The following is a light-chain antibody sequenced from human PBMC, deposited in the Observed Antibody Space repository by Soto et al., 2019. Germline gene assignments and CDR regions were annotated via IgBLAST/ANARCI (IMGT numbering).Light chain of an antibody. CDR1: QSVSSY. CDR2: DAS. V-gene: IGKV3-11*01. J-gene: IGKJ4*01. CDR3: RQRSNWLT. Sequence: EIVLTQSPATLSLSPGERATLSCRASQSVSSYLAWYQQKPGQAPRLLIYDASNRATGIPARFSGSGSGTDLTLTISSLEPEDFAVYYCRQRSNWLTFGGGTKVDNK.